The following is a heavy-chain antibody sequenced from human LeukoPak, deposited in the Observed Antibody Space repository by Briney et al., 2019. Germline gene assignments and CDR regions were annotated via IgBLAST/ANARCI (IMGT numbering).Heavy chain of an antibody. CDR2: ISKDGSKE. J-gene: IGHJ4*02. CDR3: VRELIGSAADH. V-gene: IGHV3-30*04. D-gene: IGHD6-13*01. CDR1: GFIFSSHA. Sequence: GGSLRLSCAASGFIFSSHAMHWVRQAPGKGLEWVADISKDGSKEYYADSVKGRFTISRDNSKNTLYLQMNGLTVEDTAVYYCVRELIGSAADHWGQGTLVTVSS.